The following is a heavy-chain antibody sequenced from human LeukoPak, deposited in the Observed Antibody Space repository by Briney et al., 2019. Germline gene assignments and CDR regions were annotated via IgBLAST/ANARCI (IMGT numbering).Heavy chain of an antibody. CDR2: IYYSGIT. V-gene: IGHV4-39*01. Sequence: TSETLSLTCTVSDVSITRSSYYWGWIRQTPGEGLDWIGSIYYSGITYYNPSLQGRVTMSVDTSKNQFSLKLNSVTVADTAVYYCARLRVTTGFDYWDQGIPVSVSS. D-gene: IGHD2-21*02. CDR1: DVSITRSSYY. CDR3: ARLRVTTGFDY. J-gene: IGHJ4*02.